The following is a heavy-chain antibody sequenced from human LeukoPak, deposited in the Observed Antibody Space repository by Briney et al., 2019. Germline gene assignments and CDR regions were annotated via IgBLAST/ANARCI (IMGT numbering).Heavy chain of an antibody. V-gene: IGHV3-74*01. Sequence: GGSLRLSCAASGFTFSSYWMHWVRQAPGKGLVWVSRINSDGSSTSYADSVKGRFTISRDNAKNSMYLEMNSLRAEDTAVYYCARGHNSTLPDWGQGSLVTVSS. CDR1: GFTFSSYW. CDR2: INSDGSST. D-gene: IGHD1-20*01. J-gene: IGHJ4*02. CDR3: ARGHNSTLPD.